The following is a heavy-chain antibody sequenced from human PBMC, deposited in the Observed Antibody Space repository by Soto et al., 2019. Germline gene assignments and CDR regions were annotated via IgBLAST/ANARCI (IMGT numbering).Heavy chain of an antibody. Sequence: WSLRLSCAASGFTFSNAWMSWVRQAPGKGLQWVGRIKSKTDDGTTDYAAPVKGRFTISRDDSKNTLYLQMNSLRTEDTALYYCITDYTMIRGVISYFDYWGQGALVTVSS. CDR2: IKSKTDDGTT. CDR1: GFTFSNAW. J-gene: IGHJ4*02. V-gene: IGHV3-15*01. CDR3: ITDYTMIRGVISYFDY. D-gene: IGHD3-10*01.